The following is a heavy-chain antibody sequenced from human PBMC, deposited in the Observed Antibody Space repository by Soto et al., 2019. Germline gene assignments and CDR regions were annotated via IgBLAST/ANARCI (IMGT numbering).Heavy chain of an antibody. V-gene: IGHV5-51*01. CDR3: ARHDYYGLKAFDI. CDR1: GYSFTTYW. D-gene: IGHD3-10*01. CDR2: TYPGDSET. J-gene: IGHJ3*02. Sequence: PGESLKISCQGSGYSFTTYWNAWVRQMPGKGLECIAITYPGDSETRNSPSFKGQVTISAEKSISTDYLQWKSLKASDTAMYYCARHDYYGLKAFDIWGQGTMVTVSS.